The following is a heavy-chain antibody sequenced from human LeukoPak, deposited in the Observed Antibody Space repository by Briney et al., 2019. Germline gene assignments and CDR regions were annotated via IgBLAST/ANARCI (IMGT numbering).Heavy chain of an antibody. J-gene: IGHJ4*02. CDR3: TTSTMVRGVIEGAPDY. V-gene: IGHV3-15*01. CDR2: IKSKTDGGTT. Sequence: GGSLRLSCAASGFTFSNAWMSWVRQAPGKGLEWVGRIKSKTDGGTTDYAAPVKGRFTISKDDSKNTLYLQMNSLKTEDTAVYYCTTSTMVRGVIEGAPDYWGQGTLVTVSS. D-gene: IGHD3-10*01. CDR1: GFTFSNAW.